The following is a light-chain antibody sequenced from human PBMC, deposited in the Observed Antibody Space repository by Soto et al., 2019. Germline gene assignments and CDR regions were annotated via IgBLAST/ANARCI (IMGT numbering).Light chain of an antibody. CDR3: QQYHTFST. CDR2: TAS. V-gene: IGKV1-5*03. J-gene: IGKJ1*01. Sequence: DIQMTQSPSTLSASVGDRVTITCRASQSISSWLAWYQLKPGKAPKLLSYTASNLQSGVPSRFSGSGSGTEFTLTISSLQPDDFATYYCQQYHTFSTFGPGTKVDIK. CDR1: QSISSW.